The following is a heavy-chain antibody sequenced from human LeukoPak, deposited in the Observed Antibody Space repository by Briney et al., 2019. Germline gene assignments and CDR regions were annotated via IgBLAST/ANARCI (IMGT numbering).Heavy chain of an antibody. CDR1: GFTFSNYG. Sequence: PGGSLRLSCAASGFTFSNYGMHWVRQAPGKGLEWVACIRYDGNDKYYAGSVKGRFTFSRDNSKNTLYLQMNSLRPEDTAVYYCAKDRRTHNGRYHLNYYYMDVWGKGTTVTVSS. V-gene: IGHV3-30*02. CDR3: AKDRRTHNGRYHLNYYYMDV. J-gene: IGHJ6*03. D-gene: IGHD1-14*01. CDR2: IRYDGNDK.